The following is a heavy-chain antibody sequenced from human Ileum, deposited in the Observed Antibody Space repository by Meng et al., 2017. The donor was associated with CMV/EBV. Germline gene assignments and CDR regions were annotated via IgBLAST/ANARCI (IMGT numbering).Heavy chain of an antibody. CDR1: AGSW. CDR2: ISQSGDT. D-gene: IGHD3-3*02. Sequence: PSGTLSYSSAVSAGSWRSWVRQSPGKGLQWIGEISQSGDTHYDPSLVSRVTISIDKSSNQVSMEMWSLTAADTAVYYCARHFGFSFEYWGQGILVTVSS. J-gene: IGHJ4*02. CDR3: ARHFGFSFEY. V-gene: IGHV4-4*02.